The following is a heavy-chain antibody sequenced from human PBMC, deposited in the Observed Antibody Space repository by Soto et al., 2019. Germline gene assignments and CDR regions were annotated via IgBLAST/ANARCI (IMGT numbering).Heavy chain of an antibody. CDR1: GVPISSGGYY. V-gene: IGHV4-31*03. CDR3: AGVIGGDSEYYFDF. J-gene: IGHJ4*02. D-gene: IGHD2-21*02. Sequence: SETLSLTCTVSGVPISSGGYYWSWIRQHPGKGLEWIGNIYYSGRTYYNPSLKSRVILSVDTSKNHFSLTLRSVTAADSAMYYCAGVIGGDSEYYFDFWGQGALVTVSS. CDR2: IYYSGRT.